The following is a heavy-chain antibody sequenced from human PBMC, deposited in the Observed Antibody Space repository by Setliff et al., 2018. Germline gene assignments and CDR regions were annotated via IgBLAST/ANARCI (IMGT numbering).Heavy chain of an antibody. D-gene: IGHD2-15*01. CDR3: ARTCSGSGCYAGLES. CDR2: ISGRGGST. Sequence: PGGSLRLSCAASGFTFISYAMSWVRQAPGKGLEWVSSISGRGGSTYYVDSVKGRFTISRDNSKNTLYLQMDSLRAEDTAVYYCARTCSGSGCYAGLESWGQGTPVTVSS. V-gene: IGHV3-23*01. CDR1: GFTFISYA. J-gene: IGHJ4*02.